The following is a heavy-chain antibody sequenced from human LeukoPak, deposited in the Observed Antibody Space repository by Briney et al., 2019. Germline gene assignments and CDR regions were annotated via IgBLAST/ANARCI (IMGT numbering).Heavy chain of an antibody. V-gene: IGHV4-34*09. D-gene: IGHD3-3*01. CDR3: AGGLRFLEWLYTPYYFDY. Sequence: SETLSLTCAVYGGSFSGYYWSWIRQPPGKGLEWIGEINHSGSTNYNPSLKSRVTISVDTSKNQFSLKLSSVTAADTAVYYCAGGLRFLEWLYTPYYFDYWGQGTLVTVSS. CDR2: INHSGST. J-gene: IGHJ4*02. CDR1: GGSFSGYY.